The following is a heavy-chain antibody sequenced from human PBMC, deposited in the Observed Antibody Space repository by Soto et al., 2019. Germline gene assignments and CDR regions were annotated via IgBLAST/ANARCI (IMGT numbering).Heavy chain of an antibody. CDR1: GYTFTSYY. J-gene: IGHJ6*02. CDR2: INPSGGST. V-gene: IGHV1-46*01. CDR3: ARQARYCTNGVCSAYGMDV. D-gene: IGHD2-8*01. Sequence: QVQLVQSGAEVKKPGASVKVSCKASGYTFTSYYMHWVRQAPVQGLEWMGIINPSGGSTSYAQKFQGRGTMTRDTSTSTVYMELSSLRSEDTAVYYCARQARYCTNGVCSAYGMDVWGQGTTVTVSS.